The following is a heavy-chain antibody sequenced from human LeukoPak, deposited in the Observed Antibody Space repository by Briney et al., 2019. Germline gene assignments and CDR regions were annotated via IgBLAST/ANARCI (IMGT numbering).Heavy chain of an antibody. V-gene: IGHV1-46*01. D-gene: IGHD4-17*01. J-gene: IGHJ5*02. CDR2: INPSGGST. CDR3: ARDVTTVTTGGWFDP. CDR1: GYTFTSYY. Sequence: ASVKVSCKASGYTFTSYYMHWVRQAPGQGLEWMGIINPSGGSTSYAQKLQGRVTMTTDTSTSTAYMELRSLRSDDTAVYYCARDVTTVTTGGWFDPWGQGTLVTVSS.